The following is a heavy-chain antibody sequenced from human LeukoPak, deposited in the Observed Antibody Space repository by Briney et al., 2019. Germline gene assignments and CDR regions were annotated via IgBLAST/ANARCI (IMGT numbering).Heavy chain of an antibody. Sequence: GESLKISCKGSGYSFTSYWIGWVRQMPGKGLEWMGIIYPGDSDTRYSPSFQGQVTISADKSISTAYLQWSGLKASDTAMYYCARKHYYDSSGYYLGQYYFDYWGQGTLVTVSS. CDR1: GYSFTSYW. D-gene: IGHD3-22*01. J-gene: IGHJ4*02. CDR2: IYPGDSDT. V-gene: IGHV5-51*01. CDR3: ARKHYYDSSGYYLGQYYFDY.